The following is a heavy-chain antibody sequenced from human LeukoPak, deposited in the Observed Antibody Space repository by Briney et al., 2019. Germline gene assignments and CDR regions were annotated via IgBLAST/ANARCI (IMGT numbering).Heavy chain of an antibody. CDR3: ARRSPLSDTTPTRAGRVDAFDI. CDR1: GYAFTSYG. J-gene: IGHJ3*02. CDR2: ISAYNGNT. V-gene: IGHV1-18*01. Sequence: GASVKVSCKASGYAFTSYGISWVRQAPGQGLEWMGWISAYNGNTNYAQKLQGRVTMTTDTSTSTAYMELRSLRSDDTAVYYCARRSPLSDTTPTRAGRVDAFDIWGQGTMVTVSS. D-gene: IGHD1-26*01.